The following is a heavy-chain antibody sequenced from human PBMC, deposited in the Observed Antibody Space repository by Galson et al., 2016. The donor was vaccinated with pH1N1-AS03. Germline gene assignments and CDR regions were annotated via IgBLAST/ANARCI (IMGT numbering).Heavy chain of an antibody. CDR1: EYIFTGFY. CDR3: ARAPQGPCTRATCATSYYFGMDV. J-gene: IGHJ6*02. CDR2: INTDSGVT. D-gene: IGHD2-8*01. Sequence: SVKVSCKASEYIFTGFYVHWVRQAPGQGLEWMGWINTDSGVTNYAQKFEAWVTMTRDTSVSTAYMELYGLKADDTAVYYCARAPQGPCTRATCATSYYFGMDVWGQGTTVIVSS. V-gene: IGHV1-2*04.